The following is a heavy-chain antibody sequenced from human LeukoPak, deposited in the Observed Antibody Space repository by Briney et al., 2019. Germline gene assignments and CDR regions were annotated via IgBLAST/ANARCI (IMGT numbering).Heavy chain of an antibody. D-gene: IGHD2-15*01. CDR2: IYYSGST. CDR1: GGSISSYY. V-gene: IGHV4-59*01. CDR3: ARAEGGVVVAATWFDP. J-gene: IGHJ5*02. Sequence: SETLSLTCTVSGGSISSYYWSWTRQPPGKGLEWIGYIYYSGSTNYNPSLKSRVTISVDTSKNQFSLKLSSVTAADTAVYYCARAEGGVVVAATWFDPWGQGTLVTVSS.